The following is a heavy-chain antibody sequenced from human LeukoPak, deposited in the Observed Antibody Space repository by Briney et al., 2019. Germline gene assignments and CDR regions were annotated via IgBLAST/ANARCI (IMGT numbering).Heavy chain of an antibody. D-gene: IGHD1-26*01. CDR1: GGSISSYY. CDR3: ARAVGATPFYWYFDL. V-gene: IGHV4-59*01. J-gene: IGHJ2*01. Sequence: SETLSLTCTVSGGSISSYYWSWIRQPPGKGLEWIGYIYYSGSTNYNPSLKSRVTISVDTSKTQFSLKLSSVTAADTAVYYCARAVGATPFYWYFDLWGRGTLVTVSS. CDR2: IYYSGST.